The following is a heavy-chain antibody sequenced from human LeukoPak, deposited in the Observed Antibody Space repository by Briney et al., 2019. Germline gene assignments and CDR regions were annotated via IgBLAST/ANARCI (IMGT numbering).Heavy chain of an antibody. J-gene: IGHJ6*03. V-gene: IGHV1-18*01. D-gene: IGHD3-16*01. Sequence: GASVKVSCKASGYTFTSSGISWVRQAPGQGLEWMGWISAYNGNTTYAKKLQGRVTMTTDTSTSTAYMELRSLRSDDTAVYYSANRGGDFDYYYYYMDVWGKGTTVTVSS. CDR2: ISAYNGNT. CDR1: GYTFTSSG. CDR3: ANRGGDFDYYYYYMDV.